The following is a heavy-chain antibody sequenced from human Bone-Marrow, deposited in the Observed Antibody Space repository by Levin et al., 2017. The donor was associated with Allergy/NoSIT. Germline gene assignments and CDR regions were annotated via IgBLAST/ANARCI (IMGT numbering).Heavy chain of an antibody. V-gene: IGHV5-51*01. CDR1: GYSFTTYW. CDR3: ARRNGSSASGYWDYGMDV. J-gene: IGHJ6*02. D-gene: IGHD2-2*01. CDR2: IYPDDSDT. Sequence: RGESLKISCKASGYSFTTYWIAWVRQMPGKGLEWMGIIYPDDSDTRYNPSFQGQVAISADKSTSTTYLQWRSLKASATAIYYCARRNGSSASGYWDYGMDVWGQGTPVTVSS.